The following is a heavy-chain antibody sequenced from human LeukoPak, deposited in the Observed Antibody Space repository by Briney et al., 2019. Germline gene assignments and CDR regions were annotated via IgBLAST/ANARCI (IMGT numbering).Heavy chain of an antibody. CDR2: INPNSGGT. V-gene: IGHV1-2*02. Sequence: ASVKVSCKASGYTFTGYYMHWVRQAPGQGLEWMGWINPNSGGTNYAQKFQGRVTMTRDTSTSTVYMELSSLRSEDTAVYYCARDAAGYYDILTGYHISDYWGQGTLVTVSS. CDR3: ARDAAGYYDILTGYHISDY. D-gene: IGHD3-9*01. J-gene: IGHJ4*02. CDR1: GYTFTGYY.